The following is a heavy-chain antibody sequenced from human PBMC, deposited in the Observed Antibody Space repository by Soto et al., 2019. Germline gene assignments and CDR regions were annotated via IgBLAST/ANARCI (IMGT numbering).Heavy chain of an antibody. V-gene: IGHV4-31*03. J-gene: IGHJ6*02. Sequence: PSETLSLICTVSGGSISSGGYYWSWIRQHPGKGLEWIGYIYYSGSTYYNPSLKSRVTISVDTSKNQFSLKLSSVTAADTAVYYCARVCGGDCHYGMDVWGQGTTVTVSS. CDR1: GGSISSGGYY. D-gene: IGHD2-21*02. CDR3: ARVCGGDCHYGMDV. CDR2: IYYSGST.